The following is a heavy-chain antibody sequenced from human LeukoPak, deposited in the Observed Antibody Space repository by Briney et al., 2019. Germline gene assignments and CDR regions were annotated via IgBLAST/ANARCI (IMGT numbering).Heavy chain of an antibody. Sequence: ASVKVSCKASGYTFTSYDINWVRQATGQGLEWMGWMNPNSGNTGYAQKFQGRVTITADESTSTAYMELSSLRSEDTAVYYCARSIAAAGTYWFDPWGQGTLVTVSS. J-gene: IGHJ5*02. D-gene: IGHD6-13*01. CDR1: GYTFTSYD. CDR3: ARSIAAAGTYWFDP. V-gene: IGHV1-8*03. CDR2: MNPNSGNT.